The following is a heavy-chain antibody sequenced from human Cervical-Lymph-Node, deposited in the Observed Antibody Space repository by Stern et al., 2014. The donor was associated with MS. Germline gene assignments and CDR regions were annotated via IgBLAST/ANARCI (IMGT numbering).Heavy chain of an antibody. CDR2: SYPGDYDT. CDR1: GYSFSSYW. V-gene: IGHV5-51*01. Sequence: VQLGQSGAEVKKPGESLKISCKGYGYSFSSYWIGWVRQMPGKGLEWMGISYPGDYDTIYSPSFQGQITISADNSISTAYLQWSRLKASDAAMYFCASFSGSHSDAFDMWGQGTMVTVSS. D-gene: IGHD1-26*01. CDR3: ASFSGSHSDAFDM. J-gene: IGHJ3*02.